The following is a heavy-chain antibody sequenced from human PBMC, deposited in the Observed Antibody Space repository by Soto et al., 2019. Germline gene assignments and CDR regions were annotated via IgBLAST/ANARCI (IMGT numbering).Heavy chain of an antibody. Sequence: ASVKVSCKASGFTLSSSAVHWVRQARGQRLEWIGWIVVGSANTNYAQKFQDRVTITRDMSTSTAYMELSSLRSEDTAVYYCARDFRNYDFWSGYAHYYYGMDVWGQGTTVTVSS. V-gene: IGHV1-58*01. CDR3: ARDFRNYDFWSGYAHYYYGMDV. D-gene: IGHD3-3*01. CDR2: IVVGSANT. J-gene: IGHJ6*02. CDR1: GFTLSSSA.